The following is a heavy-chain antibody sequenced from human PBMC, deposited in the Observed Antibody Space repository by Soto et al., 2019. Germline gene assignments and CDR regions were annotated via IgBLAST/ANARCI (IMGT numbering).Heavy chain of an antibody. V-gene: IGHV3-30*18. CDR1: GFTFSSYG. D-gene: IGHD1-26*01. J-gene: IGHJ4*02. CDR3: AKEATVGALDY. CDR2: ISYDGSNK. Sequence: QVQLVESGGGVVQPGRSLRLSCAASGFTFSSYGMHWVRQAPGKGLEWVAVISYDGSNKYYADSVKGRFTISRDNSKNTLYLQMNSLRAEDTAVYYCAKEATVGALDYWGQGTLVTVYS.